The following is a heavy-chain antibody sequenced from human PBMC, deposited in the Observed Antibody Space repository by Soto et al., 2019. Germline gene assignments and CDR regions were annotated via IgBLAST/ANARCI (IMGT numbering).Heavy chain of an antibody. V-gene: IGHV3-23*01. CDR3: AKEQYNWNDVGYYGMDV. Sequence: GGSLRLSCAASGFTFSSYAMSWVRQAPGKGLEWVSAISGSGGSTYYADSVKGRFTISRDNPKNTLYRQMNSLRAEDTAVYYCAKEQYNWNDVGYYGMDVWGQGTTVTVSS. CDR1: GFTFSSYA. D-gene: IGHD1-1*01. CDR2: ISGSGGST. J-gene: IGHJ6*02.